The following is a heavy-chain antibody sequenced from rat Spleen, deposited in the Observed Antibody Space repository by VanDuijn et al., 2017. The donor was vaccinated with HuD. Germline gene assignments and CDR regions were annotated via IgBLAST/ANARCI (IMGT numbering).Heavy chain of an antibody. CDR2: ITSGGSNT. D-gene: IGHD1-11*01. CDR3: AKSSYGYFDY. Sequence: EVQLVESGGGLVQPGRSLKLSCAASGFTFSSFAMAWVRQSPKKGLEWVATITSGGSNTFFPDSVKGRFTISRDNAKSILYMQMASLRSEDTATYDCAKSSYGYFDYWGQGFMVTVSS. J-gene: IGHJ2*01. CDR1: GFTFSSFA. V-gene: IGHV5-25*01.